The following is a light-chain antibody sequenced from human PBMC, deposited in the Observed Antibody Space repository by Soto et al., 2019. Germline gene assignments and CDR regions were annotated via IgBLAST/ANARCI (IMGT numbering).Light chain of an antibody. Sequence: EIVLTQSPGTLSLSPGERATLSCRASQSVSSNYLAWYQQKFGQAPRLLIYGASSRATGIPDRFSGSGSGTDFTLTISRLETGDFAVYYCQQYGSSPPYIFGQGTKLEIK. V-gene: IGKV3-20*01. CDR1: QSVSSNY. J-gene: IGKJ2*01. CDR2: GAS. CDR3: QQYGSSPPYI.